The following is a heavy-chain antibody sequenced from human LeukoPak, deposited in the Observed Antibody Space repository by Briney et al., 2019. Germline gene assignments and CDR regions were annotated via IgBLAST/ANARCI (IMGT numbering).Heavy chain of an antibody. V-gene: IGHV3-30*02. CDR1: GFTFSSYG. J-gene: IGHJ4*02. CDR2: IRYDGSNK. Sequence: GGSLRLSCAASGFTFSSYGMHWVRQAPGKGLEWVAFIRYDGSNKYYADSVKGRFTISRDNSKNTLYLQMNSLRAEDTAVYYCATLLYGSGSYVFDYWGQGTLVTVSS. CDR3: ATLLYGSGSYVFDY. D-gene: IGHD3-10*01.